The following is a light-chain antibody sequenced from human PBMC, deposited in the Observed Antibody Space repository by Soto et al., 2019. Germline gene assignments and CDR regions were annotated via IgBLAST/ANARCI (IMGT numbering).Light chain of an antibody. Sequence: DIQMSQSPSALSASVGDRVTITCRTSQSISRYLNWYQQKPGRAPKLLIYGASTLESGVPSRFSGSGSGTDFTLTINNLQPEDFASYFCQESYSTPLTSGGGTKVDIK. CDR2: GAS. J-gene: IGKJ4*01. CDR3: QESYSTPLT. V-gene: IGKV1-39*01. CDR1: QSISRY.